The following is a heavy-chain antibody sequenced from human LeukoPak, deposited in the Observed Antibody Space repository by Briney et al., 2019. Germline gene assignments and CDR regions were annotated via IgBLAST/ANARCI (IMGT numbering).Heavy chain of an antibody. CDR2: IRSDGSNK. Sequence: RTSLRLSCAASGYTFSSYCMHWVRQAPGKGLEWMAGIRSDGSNKYYADSVKGRFTISRDNAKNSLSLQMHSLRPEDTAFYYCAKAIGIFGTGPFDYWGQGTLVTVSS. D-gene: IGHD3-3*02. J-gene: IGHJ4*02. V-gene: IGHV3-33*03. CDR3: AKAIGIFGTGPFDY. CDR1: GYTFSSYC.